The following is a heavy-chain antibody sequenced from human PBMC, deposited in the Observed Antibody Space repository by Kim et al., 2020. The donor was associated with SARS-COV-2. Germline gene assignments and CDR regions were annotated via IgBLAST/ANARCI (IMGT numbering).Heavy chain of an antibody. V-gene: IGHV3-21*01. CDR2: ISSSSSYI. Sequence: GGSLRLSCAASGFTFSSYSMNWVRQAPGKGLEWVSSISSSSSYIYYADSVKGRFTRDNAKNSLYLQMNSLRAEDTAVYYCARDSAFTIFGVVTADYGMDVWGQGTTVTVSS. D-gene: IGHD3-3*01. CDR1: GFTFSSYS. J-gene: IGHJ6*02. CDR3: ARDSAFTIFGVVTADYGMDV.